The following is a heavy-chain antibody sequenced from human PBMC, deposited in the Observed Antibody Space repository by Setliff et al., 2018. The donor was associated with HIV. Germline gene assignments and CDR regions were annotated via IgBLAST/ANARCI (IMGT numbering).Heavy chain of an antibody. CDR1: GGSISSYY. Sequence: SETLSLTCTVSGGSISSYYWSWIRQPPGKGLEWIGYIYSSGSTNYNPSLKSRVTILVDTSKNQFSLKLSSVTAADTAVYYCARGRLLWSGSYYYYYMNVWGKGTTVTVSS. D-gene: IGHD3-10*01. J-gene: IGHJ6*03. V-gene: IGHV4-59*08. CDR3: ARGRLLWSGSYYYYYMNV. CDR2: IYSSGST.